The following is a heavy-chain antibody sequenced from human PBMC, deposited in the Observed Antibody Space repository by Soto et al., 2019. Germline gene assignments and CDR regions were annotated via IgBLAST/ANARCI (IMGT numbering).Heavy chain of an antibody. CDR1: GFTFSSYV. D-gene: IGHD3-22*01. CDR3: ERGXYLDSSDHGVANRPFDH. CDR2: ISRRGRGSA. Sequence: PGGSLRLSCAASGFTFSSYVMTWVRQAPGEGLEWVSIISRRGRGSAYCADSEKGRYTISRENSENTMFLQMNNLTDEDPALYYGERGXYLDSSDHGVANRPFDHWGLGTLVTVSS. J-gene: IGHJ4*02. V-gene: IGHV3-23*01.